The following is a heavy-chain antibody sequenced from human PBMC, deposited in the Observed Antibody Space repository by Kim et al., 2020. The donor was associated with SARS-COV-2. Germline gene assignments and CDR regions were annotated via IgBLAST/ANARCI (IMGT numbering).Heavy chain of an antibody. CDR3: ARGIGQQLPYGYFDY. Sequence: SVKVSCKASGGTFSSYTISWVRQAPGQGLEWMGRIIPILGIANYAQKFQGRVTITADKSTSTAYMELSSLRSEDTAVYYCARGIGQQLPYGYFDYWGQGTLVTVSS. D-gene: IGHD6-13*01. J-gene: IGHJ4*02. V-gene: IGHV1-69*02. CDR1: GGTFSSYT. CDR2: IIPILGIA.